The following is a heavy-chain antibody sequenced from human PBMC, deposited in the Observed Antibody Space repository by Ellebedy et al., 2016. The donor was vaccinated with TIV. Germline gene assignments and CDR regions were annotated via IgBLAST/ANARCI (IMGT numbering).Heavy chain of an antibody. CDR1: GFTFSNYY. CDR2: INSGGTII. CDR3: ARPPAAVAGQDY. J-gene: IGHJ4*02. D-gene: IGHD6-19*01. V-gene: IGHV3-11*01. Sequence: PGGSLRLSCAASGFTFSNYYMNWIRQAPGKGLEWISYINSGGTIIYYADSVKGRFTISRDNAKNSLYLQMQSLRAEDTAVYYCARPPAAVAGQDYWGQGTLVTVSS.